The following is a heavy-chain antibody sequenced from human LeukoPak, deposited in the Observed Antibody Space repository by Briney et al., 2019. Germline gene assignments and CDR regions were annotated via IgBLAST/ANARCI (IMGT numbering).Heavy chain of an antibody. D-gene: IGHD2-21*02. CDR1: GFTFSNAW. CDR2: IKSKTDGGTT. V-gene: IGHV3-15*05. CDR3: TTVGVHCGGDCYFDI. Sequence: GGSLRLSCAASGFTFSNAWMSWVRQAPGKGLEWVGRIKSKTDGGTTDYAAPVKGRFTISRDDSKNTLYLQMNSLKTEDTAVYYCTTVGVHCGGDCYFDIWGQGTMVTVSS. J-gene: IGHJ3*02.